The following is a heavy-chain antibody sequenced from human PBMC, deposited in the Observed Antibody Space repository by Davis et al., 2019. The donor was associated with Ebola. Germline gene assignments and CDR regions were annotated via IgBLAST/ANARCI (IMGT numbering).Heavy chain of an antibody. V-gene: IGHV4-4*07. D-gene: IGHD3-22*01. Sequence: PSETLSLTCTVSGGSVSGYYWSWIRQPAGKGLEWIGRIYTNGVTNYNPSPKSRVTISVDTSKNQFSLKLSSVTAADTAVYYCARDSTYYYDSSGYFDAFDIWGQGTMVTVSS. J-gene: IGHJ3*02. CDR1: GGSVSGYY. CDR2: IYTNGVT. CDR3: ARDSTYYYDSSGYFDAFDI.